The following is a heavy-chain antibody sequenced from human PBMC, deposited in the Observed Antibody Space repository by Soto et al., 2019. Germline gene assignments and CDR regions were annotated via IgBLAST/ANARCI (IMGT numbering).Heavy chain of an antibody. D-gene: IGHD2-2*01. CDR3: ARHCSSPSCKGYGMDV. CDR1: GFTFSSYE. V-gene: IGHV3-48*03. J-gene: IGHJ6*02. Sequence: EVQLVESGGALVQPGGSLRLSCAASGFTFSSYEMNWVRQAPGKGLEWVSYIDYSGTTIYYADSVKGRFTISRDNAKNSLYLQMNSLRAEDTSVYYCARHCSSPSCKGYGMDVWGQGTTVTVSS. CDR2: IDYSGTTI.